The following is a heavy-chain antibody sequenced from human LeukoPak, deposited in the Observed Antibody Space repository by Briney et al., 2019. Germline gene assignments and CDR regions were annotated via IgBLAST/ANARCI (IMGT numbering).Heavy chain of an antibody. CDR3: ARQKGGGSDLPHFDS. J-gene: IGHJ4*02. CDR1: GYSFTSYW. CDR2: IYPGDSDT. V-gene: IGHV5-51*01. D-gene: IGHD2-15*01. Sequence: GESLKISCKGSGYSFTSYWIGWVRQMPGKGLEWMGIIYPGDSDTKYSPSFQGQVTISADKSLSAAFLQWSSLKASDTAMYYCARQKGGGSDLPHFDSWGQGTLVTVSS.